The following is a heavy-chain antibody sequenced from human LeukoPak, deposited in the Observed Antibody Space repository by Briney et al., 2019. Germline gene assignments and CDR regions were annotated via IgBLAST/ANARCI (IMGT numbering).Heavy chain of an antibody. V-gene: IGHV4-34*01. CDR3: ARRRNWNGASYYYYHMDV. Sequence: SETLSLTCAVYGGSFSGYYWSWIRQPPGKGLEWIGEIKHSGSTNYNPSLKSRVTISVDTSKNQFSLKLSSVTAADTAVYYCARRRNWNGASYYYYHMDVWGKGTTVTISS. CDR1: GGSFSGYY. D-gene: IGHD1-1*01. CDR2: IKHSGST. J-gene: IGHJ6*03.